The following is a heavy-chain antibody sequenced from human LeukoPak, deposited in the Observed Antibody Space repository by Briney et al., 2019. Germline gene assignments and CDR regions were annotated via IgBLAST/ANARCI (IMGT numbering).Heavy chain of an antibody. CDR1: GGSISSGGYY. CDR2: IYYSGST. CDR3: ARVRGSGSYSYFDY. Sequence: SETLSLTCTVSGGSISSGGYYWSWIRQHPGKGLEWIGYIYYSGSTYYNPPLKSRVTISVDTSKNQFSLKLSSVTAADTAVYYCARVRGSGSYSYFDYWGQGTLVTVSS. J-gene: IGHJ4*02. D-gene: IGHD3-10*01. V-gene: IGHV4-31*03.